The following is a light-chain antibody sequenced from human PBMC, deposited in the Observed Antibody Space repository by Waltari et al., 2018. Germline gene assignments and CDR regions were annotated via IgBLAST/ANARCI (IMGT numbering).Light chain of an antibody. CDR3: QQYNSNLYT. J-gene: IGKJ2*01. Sequence: DIQMTQSPSTLSASVGDRVTITCRASRRIVNWLAWHQQKPGKAPKLLIYKASNLESGVPSRFSGSGSGTEFTLTINSLQPDDFATYYCQQYNSNLYTFGQGTKLEIK. CDR1: RRIVNW. V-gene: IGKV1-5*03. CDR2: KAS.